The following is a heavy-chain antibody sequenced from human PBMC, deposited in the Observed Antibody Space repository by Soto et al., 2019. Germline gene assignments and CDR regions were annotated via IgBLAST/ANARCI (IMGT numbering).Heavy chain of an antibody. J-gene: IGHJ3*02. CDR2: IIPIFGTA. CDR3: ARCLVTYYYDRSAFDI. D-gene: IGHD3-22*01. CDR1: GGTFSSYA. Sequence: QVQLVQSGAEVKKPGSSVKVSCKASGGTFSSYAISWVRQAPGQGLEWMGGIIPIFGTAIYAQKFQGRVTITADESTSTAYMELSSLRSEDTAVYYCARCLVTYYYDRSAFDIWGQGTMVTVSS. V-gene: IGHV1-69*01.